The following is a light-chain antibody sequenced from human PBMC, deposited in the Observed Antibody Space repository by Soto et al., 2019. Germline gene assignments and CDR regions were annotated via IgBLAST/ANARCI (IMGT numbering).Light chain of an antibody. CDR2: EVS. V-gene: IGLV2-14*01. Sequence: QSALTQPASVSGSPGQSITISCTGTSSDVGDYNYVSWYQQHPGKAPKLIIYEVSDRPSGVSNRFSGSKSGNTASLTISGLQAEDEADYYCSSYTSSSTRVFGGGTKVTVL. CDR1: SSDVGDYNY. CDR3: SSYTSSSTRV. J-gene: IGLJ3*02.